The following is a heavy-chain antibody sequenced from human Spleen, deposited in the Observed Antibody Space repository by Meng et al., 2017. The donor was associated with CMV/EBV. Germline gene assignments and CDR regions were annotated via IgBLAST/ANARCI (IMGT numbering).Heavy chain of an antibody. D-gene: IGHD3-22*01. CDR2: TYYRSKWYN. CDR1: GDSVSSNSAA. V-gene: IGHV6-1*01. Sequence: SQTLSLTRAISGDSVSSNSAAWTWIRQSPSRGIEWLGRTYYRSKWYNDYAVSVKSRITINPDTSKNQFSLQLNSVTPEDTAVYYCAKRSGAYYDSSGPHAGDAFDIWGQGTMVTVSS. J-gene: IGHJ3*02. CDR3: AKRSGAYYDSSGPHAGDAFDI.